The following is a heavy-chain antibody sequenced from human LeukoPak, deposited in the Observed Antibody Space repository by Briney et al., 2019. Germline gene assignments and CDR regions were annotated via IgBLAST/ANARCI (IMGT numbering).Heavy chain of an antibody. CDR1: GLTFSSYG. CDR2: IWYDGSNK. Sequence: QPGRSLRLSCAASGLTFSSYGMHWVRQAPGKGLEWVAVIWYDGSNKYYADSVKGRFTISRDNSKNTLYLQMNSLRAEDTAVYYCATVKLGSSWSILDYWGQGTLVTVSS. J-gene: IGHJ4*02. V-gene: IGHV3-33*01. CDR3: ATVKLGSSWSILDY. D-gene: IGHD6-13*01.